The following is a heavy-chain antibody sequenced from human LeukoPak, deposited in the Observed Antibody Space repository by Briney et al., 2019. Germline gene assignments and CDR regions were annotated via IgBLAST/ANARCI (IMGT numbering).Heavy chain of an antibody. D-gene: IGHD1-26*01. Sequence: SETLSLTCTVSGDSISSAFWNWIRQPPGQRLEWIGNIYYSGSTNYNPALKSRVTFSVDTTKNQVSLKLSSATAADTAVYYCARGALGAHPVDYWGQGTLVIVSS. J-gene: IGHJ4*02. V-gene: IGHV4-59*01. CDR1: GDSISSAF. CDR2: IYYSGST. CDR3: ARGALGAHPVDY.